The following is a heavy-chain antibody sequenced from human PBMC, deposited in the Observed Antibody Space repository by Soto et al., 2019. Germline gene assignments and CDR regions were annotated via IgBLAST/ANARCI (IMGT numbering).Heavy chain of an antibody. Sequence: QVQLQQWGAGLLKPSETLSLTCAVYGGSFSGYYWSWIRQPPGKGLEWIGEINHSGSTNYNPSLKRRVSISVDTSENQFSLKLSSVTAADTAVYYCARGNYPYGSGSSFDYWGQGTLVTVSS. V-gene: IGHV4-34*01. CDR3: ARGNYPYGSGSSFDY. CDR1: GGSFSGYY. J-gene: IGHJ4*02. D-gene: IGHD3-10*01. CDR2: INHSGST.